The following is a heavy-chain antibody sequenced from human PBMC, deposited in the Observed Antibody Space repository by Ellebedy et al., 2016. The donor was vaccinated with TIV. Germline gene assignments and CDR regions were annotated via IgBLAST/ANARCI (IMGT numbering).Heavy chain of an antibody. CDR1: GGTVSSGSYY. CDR3: AREGYYGSRGGFDP. J-gene: IGHJ5*02. V-gene: IGHV4-61*01. CDR2: IYYSGST. Sequence: MPSETLSLTCTVSGGTVSSGSYYWSWIRQPPGKGLEWIGYIYYSGSTNYNPSLKSRVTMSVDTSKNQFSLKLSSVTAADTAVYYCAREGYYGSRGGFDPWGQGTLVTVSS. D-gene: IGHD3-10*01.